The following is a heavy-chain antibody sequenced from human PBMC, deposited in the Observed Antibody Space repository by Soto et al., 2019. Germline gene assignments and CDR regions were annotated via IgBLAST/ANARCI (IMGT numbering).Heavy chain of an antibody. Sequence: EVQVLESGGDLVQRGGSLRLSCVASGFTFSNYAMRWVRQAPGKGLEWVSSIGSGGDGYYTVSVQGRFTISRDNSKNTLYLQMDGLRADDTAVYYCAKQRMSDYYDYGGQGTLVTVSS. V-gene: IGHV3-23*01. CDR3: AKQRMSDYYDY. D-gene: IGHD2-15*01. CDR2: SIGSGGDG. J-gene: IGHJ4*02. CDR1: GFTFSNYA.